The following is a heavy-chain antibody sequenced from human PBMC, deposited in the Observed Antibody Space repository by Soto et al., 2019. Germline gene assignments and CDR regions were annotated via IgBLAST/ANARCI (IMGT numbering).Heavy chain of an antibody. J-gene: IGHJ5*01. CDR3: ARGRYRLPARCFPNSFDS. CDR1: GDSISTVDYF. D-gene: IGHD3-16*01. CDR2: IYKSTTT. Sequence: SETRSLTCSVSGDSISTVDYFWAWIRQPPGQALEYIGYIYKSTTTYYNPSFESRVASSRDTSKSQFSLNVSSVTAADTAVYFCARGRYRLPARCFPNSFDSWGHGTLVT. V-gene: IGHV4-30-4*01.